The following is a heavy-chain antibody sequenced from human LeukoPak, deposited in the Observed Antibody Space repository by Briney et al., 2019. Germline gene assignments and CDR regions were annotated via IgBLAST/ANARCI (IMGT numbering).Heavy chain of an antibody. CDR1: GASVSSSTYY. D-gene: IGHD3-22*01. J-gene: IGHJ4*02. Sequence: SECLSLTCIVSGASVSSSTYYWGWLRQPPGKGLEWISRSFFSGNTYYNPSLKSRVTILVDTSKNQFSLKMTSVTAADTAVYYCARDQYYDVSTYYEIDYWGQGTLVTVSS. V-gene: IGHV4-39*07. CDR2: SFFSGNT. CDR3: ARDQYYDVSTYYEIDY.